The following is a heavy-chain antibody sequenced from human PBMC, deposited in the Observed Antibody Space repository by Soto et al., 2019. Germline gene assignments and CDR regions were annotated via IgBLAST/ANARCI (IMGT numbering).Heavy chain of an antibody. V-gene: IGHV3-7*01. CDR3: ARDRHDSY. J-gene: IGHJ4*02. CDR1: GFTFSSYW. Sequence: EVQLVESGGGLVQPGGSLRLSCAVSGFTFSSYWMSWVRQVPGKGLEWVANIKQDGSEKYYVDSVKGRFTISRDNAKNSLFLQMNSLRAEDTAVYYCARDRHDSYWGQGTLVTVSS. D-gene: IGHD3-22*01. CDR2: IKQDGSEK.